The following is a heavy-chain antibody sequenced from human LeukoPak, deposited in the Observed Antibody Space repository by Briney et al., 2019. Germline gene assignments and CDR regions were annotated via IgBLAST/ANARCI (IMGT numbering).Heavy chain of an antibody. CDR1: GGSISSYY. CDR3: ARHSGPYSSSSSFDY. Sequence: SETLSLTCTVSGGSISSYYWSWIRQPPGKGLERIGYIYYSGSTNYNPSLKSRVTISVDTSKKQFSLKLSSVTAADTAVYYCARHSGPYSSSSSFDYWGQGTLVTVSS. CDR2: IYYSGST. D-gene: IGHD6-6*01. J-gene: IGHJ4*02. V-gene: IGHV4-59*08.